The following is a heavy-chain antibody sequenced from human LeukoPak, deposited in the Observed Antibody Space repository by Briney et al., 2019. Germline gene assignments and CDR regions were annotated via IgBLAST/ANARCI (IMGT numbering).Heavy chain of an antibody. J-gene: IGHJ4*02. Sequence: GGSLRLSCAASGFTFSNFAMRWVRQAPGKGLEWVSSISGDGVGTYYADSVKGRFTISRDNSKNSVNLQMNSLRVEDTAVYYCAKRGSTTYHFDSWGQGILVTVPS. V-gene: IGHV3-23*01. CDR3: AKRGSTTYHFDS. CDR2: ISGDGVGT. CDR1: GFTFSNFA. D-gene: IGHD2-2*01.